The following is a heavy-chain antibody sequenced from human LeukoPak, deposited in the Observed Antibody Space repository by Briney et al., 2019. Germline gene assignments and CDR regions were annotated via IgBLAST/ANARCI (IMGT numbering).Heavy chain of an antibody. D-gene: IGHD4-23*01. CDR3: ARDPSDYGGNSDDAFDI. CDR1: GYTFTGYY. CDR2: INPNSGGT. V-gene: IGHV1-2*06. Sequence: ASVKVSCKASGYTFTGYYMHWVRQAPGQGLEWMGRINPNSGGTNYAQKFQGRVTMTRDTSISTAYMELSRLRSDDTAVYYCARDPSDYGGNSDDAFDIWGQGTMVTVSS. J-gene: IGHJ3*02.